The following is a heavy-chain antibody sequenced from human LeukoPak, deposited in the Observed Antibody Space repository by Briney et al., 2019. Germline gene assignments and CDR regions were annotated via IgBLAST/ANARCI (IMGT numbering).Heavy chain of an antibody. D-gene: IGHD2-21*01. CDR3: AKSHITRYPLQYYFDL. J-gene: IGHJ4*02. V-gene: IGHV3-23*01. CDR2: ISVTGDIT. Sequence: GGSLRLSCAASGFTFSSYAMSWLRQTPQKGLEWVSGISVTGDITYYADSVKGRSTIAIDNSRTTLYLQLNSLRADDTAVYYCAKSHITRYPLQYYFDLWGQGAQVIVSS. CDR1: GFTFSSYA.